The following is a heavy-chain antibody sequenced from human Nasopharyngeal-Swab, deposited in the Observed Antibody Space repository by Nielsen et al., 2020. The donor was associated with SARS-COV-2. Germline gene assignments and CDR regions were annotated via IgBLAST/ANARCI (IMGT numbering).Heavy chain of an antibody. D-gene: IGHD5-18*01. J-gene: IGHJ6*04. Sequence: GESLKISCAASGFTFSSYWMSWVRQAPGKGLEWVANIKQDGSEKYYVDSVKGRFTISRDNAKNPLYLQMNSLRAEDTAVYYCARLTTQIQLWETDVWGKGTTVTVSS. CDR3: ARLTTQIQLWETDV. CDR2: IKQDGSEK. CDR1: GFTFSSYW. V-gene: IGHV3-7*01.